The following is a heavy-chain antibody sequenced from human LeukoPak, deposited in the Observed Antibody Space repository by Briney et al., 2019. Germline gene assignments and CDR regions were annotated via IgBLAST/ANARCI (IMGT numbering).Heavy chain of an antibody. D-gene: IGHD5-18*01. V-gene: IGHV1-2*02. J-gene: IGHJ4*02. Sequence: SVKVSCKASGYTFTSYGINWVRQATGQGLEWMGWINPNRGVTDYEQKFQGRVTMTRDTSISTAYMELSRLRSDDTAFYYCATTRRGVDTPMARAFDYWGQGTLVSVSS. CDR3: ATTRRGVDTPMARAFDY. CDR1: GYTFTSYG. CDR2: INPNRGVT.